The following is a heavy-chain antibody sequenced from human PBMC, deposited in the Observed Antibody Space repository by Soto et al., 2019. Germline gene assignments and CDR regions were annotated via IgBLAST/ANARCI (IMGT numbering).Heavy chain of an antibody. CDR1: GFTFSSYA. D-gene: IGHD2-2*01. Sequence: GGSLRLSCAASGFTFSSYAMSWVRQAPGKGLEWVSAISGSGGSTHYADSVKGRFTISRDNSKNTLYLQMNSLRAEDTAVYYCAKAYRISDAFDIWGQGTMVTVSS. CDR3: AKAYRISDAFDI. V-gene: IGHV3-23*01. CDR2: ISGSGGST. J-gene: IGHJ3*02.